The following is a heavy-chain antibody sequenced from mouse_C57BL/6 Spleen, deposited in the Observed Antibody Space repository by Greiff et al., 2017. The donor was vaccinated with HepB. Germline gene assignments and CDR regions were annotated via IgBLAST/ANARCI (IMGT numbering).Heavy chain of an antibody. J-gene: IGHJ4*01. CDR1: GYTFTSYW. D-gene: IGHD2-4*01. Sequence: VQLQQPGAELVRPGSSVKLSCKASGYTFTSYWMDWVKQRPGQGLEWIGNIYPSDSETHYNQKFKDKATLTVDKSSSTAYMQLSSLTSEDSAVYYCALSTMITTWAMDYWGQGTSVTVSS. CDR3: ALSTMITTWAMDY. CDR2: IYPSDSET. V-gene: IGHV1-61*01.